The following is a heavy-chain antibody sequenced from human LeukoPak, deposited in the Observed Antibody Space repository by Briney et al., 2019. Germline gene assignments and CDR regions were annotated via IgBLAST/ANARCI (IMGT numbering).Heavy chain of an antibody. V-gene: IGHV1-69*01. Sequence: ASVKVSCKASGGTSSSYAISWVRQAPGQGLEWMGGITPIFGTANYAQKFQGRVTITADESTSTAYMELSSLRSEDTAVYYCARVPYPSHDGYPAPLDYWGQGTLVTVSS. D-gene: IGHD3-22*01. J-gene: IGHJ4*02. CDR1: GGTSSSYA. CDR3: ARVPYPSHDGYPAPLDY. CDR2: ITPIFGTA.